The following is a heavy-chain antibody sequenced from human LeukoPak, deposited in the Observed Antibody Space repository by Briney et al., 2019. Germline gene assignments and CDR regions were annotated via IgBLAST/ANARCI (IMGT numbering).Heavy chain of an antibody. CDR2: ISGSGGSK. D-gene: IGHD3-10*01. J-gene: IGHJ6*03. Sequence: GGSLRVSSAASGFTFSSYAMSWVRQAQGKGLEWGSDISGSGGSKYYADSVKGRFTISRDNSKNTLYLQMNSLRAEDTAVYYCAKEGVVRGTYYYYYYMDVWGKGTTVTVSS. CDR1: GFTFSSYA. V-gene: IGHV3-23*01. CDR3: AKEGVVRGTYYYYYYMDV.